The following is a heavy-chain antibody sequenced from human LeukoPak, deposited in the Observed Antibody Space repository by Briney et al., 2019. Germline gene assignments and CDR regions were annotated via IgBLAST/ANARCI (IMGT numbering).Heavy chain of an antibody. CDR2: ISSDDAST. CDR1: GFTFSNYA. J-gene: IGHJ1*01. CDR3: ASKEL. V-gene: IGHV3-23*01. D-gene: IGHD1-26*01. Sequence: PGGSLRLSCAASGFTFSNYAMSWVRQAPGKGLEWVSSISSDDASTYDADSVKGRFTISRDNSKNTLYLQMSSLRADDTAVYYCASKELGGQGTLVTVSS.